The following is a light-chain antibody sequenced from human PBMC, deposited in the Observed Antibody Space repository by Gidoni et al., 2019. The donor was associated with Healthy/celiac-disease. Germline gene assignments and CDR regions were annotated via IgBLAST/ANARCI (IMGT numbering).Light chain of an antibody. CDR2: LGS. CDR3: MQALQTPWT. Sequence: DIVMTQFPLSLPVTPGEPASISCRSSQILLHSNGYNYLDLYLQKPGQSPQLLSYLGSKRASGVPDMFSGSGSGTDFTLKISRVEAEDVGVYYCMQALQTPWTFGQGTKVEIK. J-gene: IGKJ1*01. V-gene: IGKV2-28*01. CDR1: QILLHSNGYNY.